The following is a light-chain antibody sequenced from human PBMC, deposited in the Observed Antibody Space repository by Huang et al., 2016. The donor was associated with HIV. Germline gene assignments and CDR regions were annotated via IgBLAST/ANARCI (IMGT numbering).Light chain of an antibody. Sequence: IVMTQSPATLSVSPGERATLSCRASQSISSNLAWYQQKRGQAPRRLIYGASTRDTGSPARFSGSGSGTEFTPTISSLQSEDFAVYYCQQYNNRYTFGQGTKLEIK. CDR2: GAS. CDR1: QSISSN. J-gene: IGKJ2*01. V-gene: IGKV3-15*01. CDR3: QQYNNRYT.